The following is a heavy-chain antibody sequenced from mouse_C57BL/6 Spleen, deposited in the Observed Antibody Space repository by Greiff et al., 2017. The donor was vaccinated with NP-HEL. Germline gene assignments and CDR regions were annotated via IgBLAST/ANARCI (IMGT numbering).Heavy chain of an antibody. CDR2: ISYSGST. Sequence: DVQLQESGPGMVKPSQSLSLTCTVTGYSITSGYDWHWIRHFPGNKLEWMGYISYSGSTNYNPSLKSRISITHDTSKNHFFLKLNSVTTEDTATYYCARDRCWGYWYFDVWGTGTTVTVSS. CDR1: GYSITSGYD. J-gene: IGHJ1*03. CDR3: ARDRCWGYWYFDV. D-gene: IGHD4-1*01. V-gene: IGHV3-1*01.